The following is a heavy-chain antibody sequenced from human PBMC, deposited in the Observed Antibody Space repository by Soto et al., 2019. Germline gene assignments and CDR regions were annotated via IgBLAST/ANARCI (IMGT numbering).Heavy chain of an antibody. Sequence: LRLSFTGSGFTFGNYGMHWVRQAPGKGLERVASTSYDGNNKYYADSLKGRFTISRDNSKKMVYLQMTSLGPEDTAVYYCAKGGGSARDFDYWGQGALVTVSS. J-gene: IGHJ4*02. D-gene: IGHD1-26*01. V-gene: IGHV3-30*18. CDR1: GFTFGNYG. CDR2: TSYDGNNK. CDR3: AKGGGSARDFDY.